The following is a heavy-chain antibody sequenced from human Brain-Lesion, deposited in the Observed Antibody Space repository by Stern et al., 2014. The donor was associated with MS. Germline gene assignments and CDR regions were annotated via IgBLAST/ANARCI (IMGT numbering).Heavy chain of an antibody. V-gene: IGHV4-30-4*01. CDR2: IYYMGST. CDR3: ARGESSRYYYYFDD. Sequence: VHLVESGPGLVKPSQTLSLPCTVSGDSLSRGDPYWSWIRQSPGKGLEWIGYIYYMGSTFYNPSLKSRVSISVDTSQNQFSRSLSSGTAADTAVYYCARGESSRYYYYFDDWGQGTLVTVSS. D-gene: IGHD3-22*01. CDR1: GDSLSRGDPY. J-gene: IGHJ4*02.